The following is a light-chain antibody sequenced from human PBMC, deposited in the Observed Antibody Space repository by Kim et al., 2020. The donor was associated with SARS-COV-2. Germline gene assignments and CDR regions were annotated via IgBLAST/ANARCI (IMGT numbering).Light chain of an antibody. CDR1: EDISKY. Sequence: DIQMTQSPSSLSASVGDRVTITCQASEDISKYLNWCQQKAGKAPKLLINDASNLETGVPSRFSGTGSGKVFTLTISSLQPEDFTTFYCQQYNNLPYTFGQGTKLEI. J-gene: IGKJ2*01. CDR3: QQYNNLPYT. CDR2: DAS. V-gene: IGKV1-33*01.